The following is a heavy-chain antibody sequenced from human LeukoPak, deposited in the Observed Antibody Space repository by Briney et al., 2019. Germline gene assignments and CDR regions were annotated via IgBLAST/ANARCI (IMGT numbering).Heavy chain of an antibody. Sequence: GGTVRLSCEASGFTFSSYNINWVRQAPGKGLEWVSSISSSSSYIYYADSVKGRFTISRDNAKNSLYLQMNSLRAEDTAVYYCAGDPPSFQHWGQGTLVTVSS. CDR3: AGDPPSFQH. CDR1: GFTFSSYN. J-gene: IGHJ1*01. CDR2: ISSSSSYI. V-gene: IGHV3-21*01.